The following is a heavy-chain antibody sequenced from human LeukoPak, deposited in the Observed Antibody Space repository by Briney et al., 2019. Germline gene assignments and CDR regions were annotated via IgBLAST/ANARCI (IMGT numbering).Heavy chain of an antibody. V-gene: IGHV4-34*01. J-gene: IGHJ4*02. CDR1: GGSFSGYY. CDR2: INHSGST. D-gene: IGHD6-19*01. Sequence: SETLSLTCAVYGGSFSGYYWSWIRQPPGEGLEWIGEINHSGSTNYNPSLKSRVTISVVTSKSQFSLKLSSGTSADTAVYYCARGRSIRWQWLGFDYWGQGTRVTVSS. CDR3: ARGRSIRWQWLGFDY.